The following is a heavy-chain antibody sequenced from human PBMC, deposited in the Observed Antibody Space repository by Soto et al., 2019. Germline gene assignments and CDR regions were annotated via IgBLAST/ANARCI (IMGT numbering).Heavy chain of an antibody. D-gene: IGHD1-26*01. CDR2: MNPNSGNT. V-gene: IGHV1-8*01. CDR3: ARDPNIVGATHGGYYYYYGMDV. J-gene: IGHJ6*02. Sequence: ASVKVSCKASGYTFTSYDINWVRQATGQGLEWMGWMNPNSGNTGYAQKFQGRVTMTRNTSISTAYMDLSSLRAEDTAVYYCARDPNIVGATHGGYYYYYGMDVWGQGTTVTVSS. CDR1: GYTFTSYD.